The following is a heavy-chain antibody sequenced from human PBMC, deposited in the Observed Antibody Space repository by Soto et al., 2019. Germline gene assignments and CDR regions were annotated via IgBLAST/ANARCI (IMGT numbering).Heavy chain of an antibody. J-gene: IGHJ5*02. Sequence: QMQLQESGPGLVKPSETLSLTCTISGGSISTSFWSWIRQPPRRCLAGIGSISYSGSTDYRPAPNSRVTTSLDTPKRLLSLKLNSVSAADTAIDYCARNCGSVAGRYHCDRWGHGILVTVSS. V-gene: IGHV4-59*01. CDR1: GGSISTSF. CDR3: ARNCGSVAGRYHCDR. D-gene: IGHD6-19*01. CDR2: ISYSGST.